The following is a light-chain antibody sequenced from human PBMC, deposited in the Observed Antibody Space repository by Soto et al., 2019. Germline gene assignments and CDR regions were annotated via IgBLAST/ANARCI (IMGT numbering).Light chain of an antibody. CDR1: QGISSY. CDR3: QQYYSYPWT. V-gene: IGKV1-8*01. CDR2: AAS. J-gene: IGKJ1*01. Sequence: IRITQSPSSLSAPTGDRVTITCRASQGISSYLAWYQQKPGKAPKLLIYAASTLQSGVPSRFSGSGSGTDFTLTISCLQSEDFATYYCQQYYSYPWTFGQGTKVDIK.